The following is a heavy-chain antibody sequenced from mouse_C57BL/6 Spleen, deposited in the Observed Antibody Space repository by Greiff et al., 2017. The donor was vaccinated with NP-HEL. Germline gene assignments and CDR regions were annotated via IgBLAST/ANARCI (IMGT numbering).Heavy chain of an antibody. V-gene: IGHV1-15*01. CDR2: IDPETGGT. Sequence: VQLVESGAELVRPGASVTLSCKASGYTFTDYEMHWVKQTPVHGLEWIGAIDPETGGTAYNQKFKGKAILTADKSSSTAYMELRSLTSEDSAVYYCTRSYYGSFDYWGQGTTLTVSS. CDR3: TRSYYGSFDY. D-gene: IGHD1-1*01. CDR1: GYTFTDYE. J-gene: IGHJ2*01.